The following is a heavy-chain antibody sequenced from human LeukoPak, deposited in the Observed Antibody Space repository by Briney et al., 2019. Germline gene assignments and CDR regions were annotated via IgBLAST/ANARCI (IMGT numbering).Heavy chain of an antibody. CDR2: ISSSGSTI. Sequence: GGSLRLSCGASGFTFSDYYMSWIRQAPGKGLEWVSYISSSGSTIYYADSVKGRFTISRDNAKNSLYLQMNSLRAEDTAVYYCARVLGVEMATTFDYWGQGTLVTVSS. CDR3: ARVLGVEMATTFDY. CDR1: GFTFSDYY. D-gene: IGHD5-24*01. J-gene: IGHJ4*02. V-gene: IGHV3-11*01.